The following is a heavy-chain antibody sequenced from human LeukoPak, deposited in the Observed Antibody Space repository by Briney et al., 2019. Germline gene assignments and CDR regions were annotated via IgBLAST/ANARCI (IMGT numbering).Heavy chain of an antibody. Sequence: PGGSLRLSCAASGFTFSSYSMNWVRQAPGKGLEWVSFISSSSSYIYYADSVKGRFTISRDNAKNSLYLQMNSLRAEDTAVYYCARVVVAADPHMDVWGKGTTVTVSS. V-gene: IGHV3-21*01. CDR1: GFTFSSYS. D-gene: IGHD2-15*01. CDR3: ARVVVAADPHMDV. CDR2: ISSSSSYI. J-gene: IGHJ6*03.